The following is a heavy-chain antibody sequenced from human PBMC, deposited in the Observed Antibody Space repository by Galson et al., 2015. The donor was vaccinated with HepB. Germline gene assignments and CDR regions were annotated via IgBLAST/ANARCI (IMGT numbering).Heavy chain of an antibody. D-gene: IGHD2-2*01. Sequence: SLRLSCAASGFTFSSYAMHWVRQAPGKGLEWVAVISYDGSNKYYADSVKGRFTISRDNSKNTLYLQMNSLRAEDTAVYYCAREGCSSTSCYAYYFDYWGQGTRVTVSS. J-gene: IGHJ4*02. V-gene: IGHV3-30*04. CDR2: ISYDGSNK. CDR3: AREGCSSTSCYAYYFDY. CDR1: GFTFSSYA.